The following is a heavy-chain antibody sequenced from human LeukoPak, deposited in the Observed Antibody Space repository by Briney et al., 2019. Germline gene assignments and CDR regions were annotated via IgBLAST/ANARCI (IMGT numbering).Heavy chain of an antibody. CDR1: GYSLTSYW. J-gene: IGHJ4*02. CDR3: ARYIAATGTSQTVYYFDY. D-gene: IGHD6-13*01. CDR2: IYPGDSDS. V-gene: IGHV5-51*01. Sequence: GESLKISCKGSGYSLTSYWIGWVRQTPGKGLEWMGIIYPGDSDSRYSPSFQGQVTISADKSISTAHLQWSSLKASDTAMYYCARYIAATGTSQTVYYFDYWGQGTLVTVSP.